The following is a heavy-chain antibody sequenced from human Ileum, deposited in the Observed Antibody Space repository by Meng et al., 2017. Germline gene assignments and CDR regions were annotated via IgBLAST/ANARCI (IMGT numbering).Heavy chain of an antibody. Sequence: SGPGMVKAPATLSLTCSVSGASMRFVSYWVWVRQAPGKGLEWIGQIDHLGIAYYKPSLKSRVTMSIDQSKSQFSLRLTSVSAADTAVYYCARHGGYYQDFWGQGTLVTVSS. D-gene: IGHD4-23*01. J-gene: IGHJ4*02. V-gene: IGHV4-4*03. CDR1: GASMRFVSY. CDR2: IDHLGIA. CDR3: ARHGGYYQDF.